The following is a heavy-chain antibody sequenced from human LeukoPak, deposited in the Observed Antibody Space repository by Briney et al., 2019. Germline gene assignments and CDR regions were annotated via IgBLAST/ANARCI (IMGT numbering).Heavy chain of an antibody. CDR1: GGSLSSYY. Sequence: SETLSLTCTVFGGSLSSYYWVWVRQPPGKGLEWIGLIYSSGSIKYNPSLKSRLTISLDTSKNQISLKLTSVTAADTAIYYCARQFEFWGQGTLVIVSS. V-gene: IGHV4-59*08. J-gene: IGHJ4*02. CDR2: IYSSGSI. CDR3: ARQFEF.